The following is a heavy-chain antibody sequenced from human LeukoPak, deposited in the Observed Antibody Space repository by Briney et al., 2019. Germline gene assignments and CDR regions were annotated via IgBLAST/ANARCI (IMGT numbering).Heavy chain of an antibody. J-gene: IGHJ5*02. V-gene: IGHV4-59*13. Sequence: SETLSLTCTVSGGSISSYYWSWIRQPPGKGLEWIGYIFYTGSTNYNSSLKSRVTISVDTSKNQFSLKLSSVTAADTAVYYCARSGYSSPVGRFDPWGQGTLVTVSS. D-gene: IGHD6-13*01. CDR1: GGSISSYY. CDR3: ARSGYSSPVGRFDP. CDR2: IFYTGST.